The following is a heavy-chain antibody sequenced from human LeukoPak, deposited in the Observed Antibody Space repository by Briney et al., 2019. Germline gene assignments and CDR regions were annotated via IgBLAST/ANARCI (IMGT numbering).Heavy chain of an antibody. Sequence: ASVKVSCKASGYTFTSYDNNWVRKATGQGLEWMGWMNPNSGNTGYAQKFQGRVTMTRNTSISTAYMELSSLRSEDTAVYYCARGEGRDYYGSGSYYPYWGQGTLVTVSS. CDR3: ARGEGRDYYGSGSYYPY. J-gene: IGHJ4*02. V-gene: IGHV1-8*01. CDR1: GYTFTSYD. CDR2: MNPNSGNT. D-gene: IGHD3-10*01.